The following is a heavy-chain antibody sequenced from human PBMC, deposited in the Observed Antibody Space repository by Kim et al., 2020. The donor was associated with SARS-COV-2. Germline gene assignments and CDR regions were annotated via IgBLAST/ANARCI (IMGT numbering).Heavy chain of an antibody. D-gene: IGHD6-25*01. CDR3: ARGTRQAQSRHYYYYMDV. CDR2: INHSGST. CDR1: GGSFSGYY. J-gene: IGHJ6*03. Sequence: SETLSLTCAVYGGSFSGYYWSWIRQPPGKGLEWIGEINHSGSTNYNPSLKSRVTISVDTSKNQFSLKLSSVTAADTAVYYCARGTRQAQSRHYYYYMDVWGKGTTVPVSS. V-gene: IGHV4-34*01.